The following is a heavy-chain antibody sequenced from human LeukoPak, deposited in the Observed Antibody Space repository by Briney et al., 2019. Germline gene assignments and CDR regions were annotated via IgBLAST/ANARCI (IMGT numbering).Heavy chain of an antibody. V-gene: IGHV5-51*01. CDR3: ARFYGSAAAY. CDR2: IYPSDSDT. CDR1: GYTFSTYW. Sequence: GESLKISCRGSGYTFSTYWIAWVRQMPGKGLEWMGIIYPSDSDTRYSPSFEGQVTISVDKSISTVYLQWGSLRASDTAMYYCARFYGSAAAYWGQGTLVTVSS. D-gene: IGHD3-10*01. J-gene: IGHJ4*02.